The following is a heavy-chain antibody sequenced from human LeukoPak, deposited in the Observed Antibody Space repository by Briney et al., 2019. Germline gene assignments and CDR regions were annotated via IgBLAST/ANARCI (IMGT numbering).Heavy chain of an antibody. CDR3: TIGHYGDYT. V-gene: IGHV3-7*01. Sequence: GGSLRLSCAASGFTFSSYWMNWVRQAPGKGLEWVANIKNDGSEKYYVDSVKGRFTISRDNAKNSLYLQMSSLKAEDTALYYCTIGHYGDYTWRQGILVTVSS. CDR1: GFTFSSYW. J-gene: IGHJ4*02. CDR2: IKNDGSEK. D-gene: IGHD4-17*01.